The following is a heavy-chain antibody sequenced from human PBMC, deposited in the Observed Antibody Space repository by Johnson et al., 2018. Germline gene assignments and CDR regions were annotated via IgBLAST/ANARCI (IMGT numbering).Heavy chain of an antibody. CDR1: GFTFSSYS. V-gene: IGHV3-48*01. D-gene: IGHD6-13*01. J-gene: IGHJ3*02. Sequence: VQLVQSGGGLVQPGGSLRLSCAASGFTFSSYSMNWVRQAPGKGLEWVSYISSSSSTIYYADSVKGRFTISRDNAKNSLYLQMNSLRAEDTAVYYCARDGRGSSWYGAFDIWGQGTMVTVSS. CDR2: ISSSSSTI. CDR3: ARDGRGSSWYGAFDI.